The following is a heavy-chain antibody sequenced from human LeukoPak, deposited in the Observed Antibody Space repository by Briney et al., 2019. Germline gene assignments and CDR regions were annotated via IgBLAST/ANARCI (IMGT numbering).Heavy chain of an antibody. CDR3: ARHEYSGSYYGLSWFDP. CDR2: IYYSGST. CDR1: GGSISSSGYY. Sequence: PSETLSLTCAVSGGSISSSGYYWGWIRQPPGKGLEWIASIYYSGSTYYNPSLKSRVTISVDTSKNQLSLKLSSLTAADTAVYYCARHEYSGSYYGLSWFDPWGQGTLVTVSS. D-gene: IGHD1-26*01. J-gene: IGHJ5*02. V-gene: IGHV4-39*01.